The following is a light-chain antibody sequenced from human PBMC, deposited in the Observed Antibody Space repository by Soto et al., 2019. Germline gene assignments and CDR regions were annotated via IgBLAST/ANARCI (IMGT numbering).Light chain of an antibody. V-gene: IGKV1-39*01. Sequence: DIQMTQSPSSLSASVGDRVTITCRASQSISSYLNWYQQKPGKAPKLLIYAASSLQSGFPSRFSGSGSATDFTLSISSLQPEDVAAYYCHLRYSTPYTFGPESQLEFK. CDR2: AAS. CDR3: HLRYSTPYT. J-gene: IGKJ2*01. CDR1: QSISSY.